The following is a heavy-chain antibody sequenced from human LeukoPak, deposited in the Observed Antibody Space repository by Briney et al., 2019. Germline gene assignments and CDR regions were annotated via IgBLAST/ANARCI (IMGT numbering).Heavy chain of an antibody. Sequence: SETLSLTCTVSGGSISSSSYYWTWIRQPPGKGLEWIDYIHYSGSTNYKASLKSRVTISLDTSKNQFSLRMTSVTAADTAVYYCARGGGPPSYLDFWGQGTLVTVSS. CDR2: IHYSGST. D-gene: IGHD3-16*01. CDR3: ARGGGPPSYLDF. V-gene: IGHV4-61*01. CDR1: GGSISSSSYY. J-gene: IGHJ4*02.